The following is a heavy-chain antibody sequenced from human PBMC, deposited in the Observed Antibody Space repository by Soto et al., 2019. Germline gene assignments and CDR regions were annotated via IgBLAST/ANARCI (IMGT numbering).Heavy chain of an antibody. CDR2: IYYSGST. D-gene: IGHD3-3*01. J-gene: IGHJ4*02. CDR3: ARRHRITTFGVVTQDY. Sequence: LETLSLTCTVSGGSISSSSYYWGWIRQPPGKGLEWIGSIYYSGSTYYNPSLKSRVTISVDTSKNQFSLKLSSVTAADTAVYYCARRHRITTFGVVTQDYWGQGTLVTVSS. V-gene: IGHV4-39*01. CDR1: GGSISSSSYY.